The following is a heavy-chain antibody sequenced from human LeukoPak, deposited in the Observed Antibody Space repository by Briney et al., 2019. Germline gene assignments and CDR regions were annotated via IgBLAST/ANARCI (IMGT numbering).Heavy chain of an antibody. D-gene: IGHD3-10*01. CDR1: GYSINSGYY. CDR3: ARELWFGELLRYFDY. V-gene: IGHV4-38-2*02. Sequence: SETLSLTCAVSGYSINSGYYWGWIRQPPGKRLEWIGSIYHSGSTYYNPSLKSRVTISVDTSKNQFSLKLSSVTAADTAVYYCARELWFGELLRYFDYWGQGTLVTVSS. CDR2: IYHSGST. J-gene: IGHJ4*02.